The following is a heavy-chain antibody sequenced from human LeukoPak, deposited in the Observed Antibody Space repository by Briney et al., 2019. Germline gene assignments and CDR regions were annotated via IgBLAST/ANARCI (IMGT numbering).Heavy chain of an antibody. CDR3: ARHDSFIPY. CDR1: GFTFSDYA. V-gene: IGHV3-23*01. Sequence: GGSLRLSCVASGFTFSDYAMSWVRQAPGKGLEWVSGISDSGGSTYYTDSVKGRCTISRDNSKNTVSLQMNNLRAEDTAVYFCARHDSFIPYWGQGTLVTVTS. CDR2: ISDSGGST. D-gene: IGHD3-16*02. J-gene: IGHJ4*02.